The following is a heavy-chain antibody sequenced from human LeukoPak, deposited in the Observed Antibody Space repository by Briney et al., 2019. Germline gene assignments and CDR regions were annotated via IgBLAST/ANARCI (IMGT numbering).Heavy chain of an antibody. J-gene: IGHJ4*02. D-gene: IGHD1-14*01. Sequence: GGSLRLSCVASGFTFSSYWMHWVRQDPRKGLVWVSRINGDGRNINYADSVRGRFTISGDNAKNSLYLQMNSLRAEDTAVYYCARDDNAIDYWGQGTLVTVSS. CDR3: ARDDNAIDY. V-gene: IGHV3-74*01. CDR2: INGDGRNI. CDR1: GFTFSSYW.